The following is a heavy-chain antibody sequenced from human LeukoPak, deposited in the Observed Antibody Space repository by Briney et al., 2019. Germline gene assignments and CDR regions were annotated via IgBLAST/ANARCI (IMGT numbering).Heavy chain of an antibody. V-gene: IGHV3-11*03. CDR2: ISSSSDYT. Sequence: GSLRLSRSASRFTFSEYHMSWIRQAPRKGLEWGSYISSSSDYTNYADSGKGRFAISRDNAKKSLYLQMDSLRAEDTAVYYCAGPTCLRGGYCSTNSWGQGTLVTVSS. CDR3: AGPTCLRGGYCSTNS. D-gene: IGHD2-2*01. J-gene: IGHJ4*02. CDR1: RFTFSEYH.